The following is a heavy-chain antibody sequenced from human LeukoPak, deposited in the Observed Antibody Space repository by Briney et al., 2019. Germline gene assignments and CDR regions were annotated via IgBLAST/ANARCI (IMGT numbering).Heavy chain of an antibody. CDR3: ARSPSRERKWIQLWSPNFDY. J-gene: IGHJ4*02. Sequence: ASVKVSCKGSGYTFTSYGISWVRQATGQGREWMGWMNPNSGNTGYAQKFQGRVTMTRNTSISTAYMELSSLRSEDTAVYYCARSPSRERKWIQLWSPNFDYWGQGTLVTVSS. D-gene: IGHD5-18*01. CDR1: GYTFTSYG. V-gene: IGHV1-8*02. CDR2: MNPNSGNT.